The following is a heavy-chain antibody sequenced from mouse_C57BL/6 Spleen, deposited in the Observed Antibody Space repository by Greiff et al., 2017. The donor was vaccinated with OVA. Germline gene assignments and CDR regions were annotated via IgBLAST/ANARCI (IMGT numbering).Heavy chain of an antibody. Sequence: VQLKQSGGDLVKPGGSLKLSCAASGFTFSSYGMSWVRQTPDKRLEWVATISSGGSYTYYPDSVKGRFTISRDNAKNTLYLQMSSLKSEDTAMYYCAEGDYDSYWYFDVWGTGTTVTVSS. V-gene: IGHV5-6*01. CDR3: AEGDYDSYWYFDV. D-gene: IGHD2-4*01. CDR1: GFTFSSYG. J-gene: IGHJ1*03. CDR2: ISSGGSYT.